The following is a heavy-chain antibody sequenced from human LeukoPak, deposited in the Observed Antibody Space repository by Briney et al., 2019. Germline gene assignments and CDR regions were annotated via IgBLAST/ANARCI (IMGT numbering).Heavy chain of an antibody. V-gene: IGHV3-66*01. CDR2: IYSGGST. CDR3: ARTSKEYYFDY. Sequence: PGGSLRLSRAASGFTVSSNYMSWVRQAPGKGLEWVSVIYSGGSTYYADSVKGRFTISRDNSKNTLYLPMNSLRAEDTAVYYCARTSKEYYFDYWGQGTLVTVSS. CDR1: GFTVSSNY. D-gene: IGHD3-10*01. J-gene: IGHJ4*02.